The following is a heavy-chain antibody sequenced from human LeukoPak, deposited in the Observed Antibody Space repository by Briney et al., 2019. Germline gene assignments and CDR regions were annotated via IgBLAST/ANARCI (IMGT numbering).Heavy chain of an antibody. CDR1: GFTFSTYS. Sequence: GGSLTLSCAASGFTFSTYSMNWVRQAPGKGLEWVSSISSSSSYIYYADSVKGRFTISRDNAKNSLYLQMNSLRAEDTAVYNCARERDGWFDPWGQGTLVTVSS. V-gene: IGHV3-21*01. CDR2: ISSSSSYI. J-gene: IGHJ5*02. CDR3: ARERDGWFDP.